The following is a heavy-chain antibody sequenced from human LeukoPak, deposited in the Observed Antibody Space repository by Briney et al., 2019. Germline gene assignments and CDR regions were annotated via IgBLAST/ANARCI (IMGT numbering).Heavy chain of an antibody. D-gene: IGHD3-16*01. Sequence: GGSLSLSCAASGFTFSSYGMSWVRQAPGKGLEWVSAISGSGGSTNYADSVKGRFTISRDNSKNALYLQMYSLRAEDTAVYYCARGIRLAAFDIWGQGTMVTVSS. J-gene: IGHJ3*02. CDR2: ISGSGGST. V-gene: IGHV3-23*01. CDR3: ARGIRLAAFDI. CDR1: GFTFSSYG.